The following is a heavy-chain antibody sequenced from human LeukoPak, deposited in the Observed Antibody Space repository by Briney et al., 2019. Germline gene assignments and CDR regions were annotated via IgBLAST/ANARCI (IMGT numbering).Heavy chain of an antibody. V-gene: IGHV1-69*13. Sequence: ASVKVSCKASGYTFTSYGISWVRQAPGQGLEWMGGIIPIFGTANYAQKFQGRVTITADESTSTAYMELSSLRSEDTAVYYCARKPTYCSSTSCPPSVDAFDIWGQGTMVTVSS. D-gene: IGHD2-2*01. CDR1: GYTFTSYG. CDR3: ARKPTYCSSTSCPPSVDAFDI. J-gene: IGHJ3*02. CDR2: IIPIFGTA.